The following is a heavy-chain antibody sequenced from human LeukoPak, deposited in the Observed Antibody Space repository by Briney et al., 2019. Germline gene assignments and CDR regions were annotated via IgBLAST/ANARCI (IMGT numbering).Heavy chain of an antibody. Sequence: ASVKVSCKASGYTFTSYGISWVRQAPGKGPEWVANIKQDGSDKYYVDSVKGRFTISRDNAKNALYLQMNSLRAEDTAVYYCARGEFAWIQGSYGMNVWGQGTTVTVSS. CDR3: ARGEFAWIQGSYGMNV. V-gene: IGHV3-7*01. CDR1: GYTFTSYG. J-gene: IGHJ6*02. CDR2: IKQDGSDK. D-gene: IGHD5-18*01.